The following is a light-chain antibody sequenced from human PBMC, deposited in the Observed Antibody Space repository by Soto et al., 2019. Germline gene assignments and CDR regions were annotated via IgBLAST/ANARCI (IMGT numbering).Light chain of an antibody. J-gene: IGKJ1*01. V-gene: IGKV4-1*01. Sequence: DIVMTQSPDYLAVSLGERATINCKSSQSVLYSSNNKNYLAWYQQKPGQPPKLLIYWASTRESGVPDRFSGSGSGTDFTLTISSLQDEDVAVYYCQQYYSTPLTFGQGTKVDIK. CDR2: WAS. CDR1: QSVLYSSNNKNY. CDR3: QQYYSTPLT.